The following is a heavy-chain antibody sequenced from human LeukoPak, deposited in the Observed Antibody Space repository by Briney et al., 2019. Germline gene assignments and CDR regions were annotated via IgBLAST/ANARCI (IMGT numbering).Heavy chain of an antibody. J-gene: IGHJ4*02. V-gene: IGHV1-18*01. CDR3: ASQSMYYYDSSGYVHFDY. D-gene: IGHD3-22*01. CDR2: ISAYNGNT. Sequence: GASVKVSCKASGYTFTSYGISWVRQAPGQGLEWMGWISAYNGNTNYAQKFQGRVTMTRDTSISTAYMELSRLRSDDTAVYYCASQSMYYYDSSGYVHFDYWGQGTLVTVSS. CDR1: GYTFTSYG.